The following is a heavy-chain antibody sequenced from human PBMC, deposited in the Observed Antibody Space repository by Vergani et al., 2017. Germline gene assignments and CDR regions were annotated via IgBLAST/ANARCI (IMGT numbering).Heavy chain of an antibody. D-gene: IGHD6-19*01. J-gene: IGHJ5*02. CDR2: IYYSGST. CDR3: ARHSTVEWLVKLGWIDP. Sequence: QLQLQESGPGLVKPSATLSLTCSVSGASIRSSNYYWGWIRQPPGKGLEWIASIYYSGSTYYTQSLKSRVTISVDTSKNQFSLKLTSVTAAETAVYFCARHSTVEWLVKLGWIDPWGQGSLVTVSS. CDR1: GASIRSSNYY. V-gene: IGHV4-39*01.